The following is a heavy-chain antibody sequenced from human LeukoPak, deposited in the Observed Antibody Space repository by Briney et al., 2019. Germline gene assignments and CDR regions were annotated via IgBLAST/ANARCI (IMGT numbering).Heavy chain of an antibody. CDR1: GLTVSSSY. D-gene: IGHD2-8*01. V-gene: IGHV3-23*01. Sequence: GGSLRLSCAASGLTVSSSYMSWVRQAPGKGLEWVSGISGSGGITYYADSVKGRFTISRDNSKNTLYLQMNSLRAEDTAVYYCAKDIHCTNGVCYPFNFDYWGQGTLVTVSS. CDR3: AKDIHCTNGVCYPFNFDY. J-gene: IGHJ4*02. CDR2: ISGSGGIT.